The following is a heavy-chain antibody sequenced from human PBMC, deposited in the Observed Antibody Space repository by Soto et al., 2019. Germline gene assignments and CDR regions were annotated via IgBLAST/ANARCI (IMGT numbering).Heavy chain of an antibody. CDR2: IFHSGST. CDR1: GYYISSGYH. J-gene: IGHJ6*02. CDR3: ARDKWAMGGMDV. D-gene: IGHD1-26*01. Sequence: PSETLSLTCAVSGYYISSGYHWGWIRQPPGKGLEWIGNIFHSGSTHYNPSLKSRVTISVDTSKNQFSLKLRSVTAADRAVYYCARDKWAMGGMDVWGQGTTVTVS. V-gene: IGHV4-38-2*02.